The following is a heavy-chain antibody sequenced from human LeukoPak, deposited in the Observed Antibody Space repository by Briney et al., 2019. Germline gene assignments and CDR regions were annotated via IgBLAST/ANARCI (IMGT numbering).Heavy chain of an antibody. Sequence: ASVKVSCKASGYTFTSYDINWVRQATGQGLEWMGWMNPNSGNTGYAQKFQGRVTMTRNTSINTAYMELSGLRSEDTAVYYCARVGSSYCGGDCYSYAFDIWGQGTMVTVSS. CDR2: MNPNSGNT. CDR3: ARVGSSYCGGDCYSYAFDI. V-gene: IGHV1-8*01. J-gene: IGHJ3*02. D-gene: IGHD2-21*02. CDR1: GYTFTSYD.